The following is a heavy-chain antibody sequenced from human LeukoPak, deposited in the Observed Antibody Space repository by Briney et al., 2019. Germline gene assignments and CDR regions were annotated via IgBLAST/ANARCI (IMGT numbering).Heavy chain of an antibody. D-gene: IGHD2-21*02. Sequence: PSETLSLTCTVSGGSVSSGSYYWSWIRQPPGKGLEWIGYIYYSGSTNYNPSLKSRVTISVDTSKNQFSLKLSSVTAADTAVYYCARVALASVVVTDRKCAFDIWGQGTLVTVSS. CDR3: ARVALASVVVTDRKCAFDI. CDR2: IYYSGST. CDR1: GGSVSSGSYY. J-gene: IGHJ3*02. V-gene: IGHV4-61*01.